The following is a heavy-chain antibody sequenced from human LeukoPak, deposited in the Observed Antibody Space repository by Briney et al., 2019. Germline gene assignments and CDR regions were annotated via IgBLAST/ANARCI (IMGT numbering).Heavy chain of an antibody. CDR2: IKHDGSED. CDR1: GFTFSSYW. CDR3: ARSGYYGSGSYLDY. J-gene: IGHJ4*02. Sequence: PGGSLRLSCAASGFTFSSYWMTWVRQAPGKGLEWVANIKHDGSEDYYLDSVKGRFTISRDNAKSSMWLQMNSLRDEDTAVYYCARSGYYGSGSYLDYWGQGTLVTVSS. D-gene: IGHD3-10*01. V-gene: IGHV3-7*01.